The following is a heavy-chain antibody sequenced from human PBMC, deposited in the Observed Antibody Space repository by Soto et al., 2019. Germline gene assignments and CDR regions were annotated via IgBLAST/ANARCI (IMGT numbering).Heavy chain of an antibody. V-gene: IGHV3-48*01. Sequence: EVQLVESGGGLVQPGGSLRLSCAASGFTFSSYSLNWVRQAPGKGLEWVSYISTSSSTIYYADSVKGRFTISRDNAKNSLYLQMNSLRAEDTAVYYCAREGGYSYGYHYGGQGTLVTVSS. D-gene: IGHD5-18*01. CDR2: ISTSSSTI. CDR3: AREGGYSYGYHY. CDR1: GFTFSSYS. J-gene: IGHJ4*02.